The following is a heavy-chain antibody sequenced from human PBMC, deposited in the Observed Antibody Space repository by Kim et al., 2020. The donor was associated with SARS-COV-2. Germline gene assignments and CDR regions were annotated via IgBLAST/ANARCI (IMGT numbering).Heavy chain of an antibody. J-gene: IGHJ4*02. CDR1: GFTFSTYG. CDR3: AREGPSTSWGEDYFDY. CDR2: IWYDGSNK. V-gene: IGHV3-33*01. D-gene: IGHD6-13*01. Sequence: LSLTCAASGFTFSTYGMHWVRQAPGKGLEWVAVIWYDGSNKYYADSLKGRFTISRDNSNNTLYLQMNSLRAEDTAVYYCAREGPSTSWGEDYFDYWGQGTLVTVSS.